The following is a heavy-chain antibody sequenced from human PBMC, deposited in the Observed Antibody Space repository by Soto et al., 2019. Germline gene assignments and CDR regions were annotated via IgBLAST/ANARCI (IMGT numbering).Heavy chain of an antibody. D-gene: IGHD6-19*01. CDR2: IWYDGSKR. CDR3: ARDPREQWVGKIDY. Sequence: GGSLRLSCAASGFTFSSYAMHWVRQAPGKGLEWVAVIWYDGSKRYYADSVKGRFTISRDNSKSTLYLQMNSLRVEDTAVYYCARDPREQWVGKIDYWGQGTLVTVSS. CDR1: GFTFSSYA. J-gene: IGHJ4*02. V-gene: IGHV3-33*01.